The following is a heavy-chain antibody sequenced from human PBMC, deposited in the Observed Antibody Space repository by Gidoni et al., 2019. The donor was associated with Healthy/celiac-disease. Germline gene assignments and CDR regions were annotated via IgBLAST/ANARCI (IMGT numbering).Heavy chain of an antibody. J-gene: IGHJ6*02. CDR2: ISSSGSTI. V-gene: IGHV3-11*01. CDR1: GFTFSDYY. CDR3: ASALHEAMDV. Sequence: QVQLVASGGGLLQPVGSLRLSCAASGFTFSDYYMSWIRQAPGKGLEWVSYISSSGSTIYYADSVKGRFTISRDNAKNSLYLQMNSLRAEDTAVYYWASALHEAMDVWGQGTTVTVSS.